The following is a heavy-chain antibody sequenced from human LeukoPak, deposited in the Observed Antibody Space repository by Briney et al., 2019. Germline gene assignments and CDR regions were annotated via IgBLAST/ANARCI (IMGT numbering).Heavy chain of an antibody. CDR1: GGSISSHY. J-gene: IGHJ5*02. D-gene: IGHD6-6*01. CDR2: IYYSGST. V-gene: IGHV4-59*11. Sequence: SETLSLTCTVSGGSISSHYWGWIRQPPGKGLEWIGYIYYSGSTNYNPSLKSRVTISVDTSKNQFSLKLSSVTAADTAVYYCARLEYSSSSRINWFDPWGQGTLVTVSS. CDR3: ARLEYSSSSRINWFDP.